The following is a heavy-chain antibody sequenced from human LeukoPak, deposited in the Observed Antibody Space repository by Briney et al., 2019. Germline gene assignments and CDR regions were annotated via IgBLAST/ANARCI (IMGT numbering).Heavy chain of an antibody. D-gene: IGHD3-10*01. J-gene: IGHJ4*02. CDR2: ISGRGDTT. V-gene: IGHV3-23*01. CDR1: GFTFSTYG. CDR3: ARGRNYGSGNYVFYY. Sequence: GGSLRLSCAGSGFTFSTYGMSWVRQAPGKGLEWVSRISGRGDTTNYADSVKGRFTISRDNSKNTVDLQMDSLRADDTAVYYCARGRNYGSGNYVFYYWGQGTLVTVSS.